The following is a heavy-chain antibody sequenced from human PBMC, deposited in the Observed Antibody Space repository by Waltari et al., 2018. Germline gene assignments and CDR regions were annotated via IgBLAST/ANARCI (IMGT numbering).Heavy chain of an antibody. CDR2: ISSASGYI. J-gene: IGHJ4*02. V-gene: IGHV3-21*04. CDR3: TRVGIQRVLDY. CDR1: GFTFSSYD. D-gene: IGHD5-18*01. Sequence: EVQLVESGGGLVQPGGSLRLSCAASGFTFSSYDMSWVRQAPGKGLEWVSYISSASGYIYYADSVKGRFTIARDNAKNSLSLQMSSLRAEDTAVYYCTRVGIQRVLDYWGQGVLVTVSS.